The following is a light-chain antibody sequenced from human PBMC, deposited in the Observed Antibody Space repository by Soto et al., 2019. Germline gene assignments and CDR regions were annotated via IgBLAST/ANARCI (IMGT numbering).Light chain of an antibody. J-gene: IGKJ2*01. CDR3: QQYDNLPYT. V-gene: IGKV1-33*01. CDR1: QDISNY. CDR2: DAS. Sequence: DIQMTQSPSSLSASVGDRVTITCQASQDISNYLNWYQQKPGKAPKLLIYDASNLETGVPSRFSGSGSGTDFTVTISSLQPEDIDTYYCQQYDNLPYTFGQGTKLEIK.